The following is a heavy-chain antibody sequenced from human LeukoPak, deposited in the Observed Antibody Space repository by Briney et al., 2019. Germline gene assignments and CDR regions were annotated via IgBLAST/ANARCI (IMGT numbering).Heavy chain of an antibody. CDR2: ISWNSGSI. J-gene: IGHJ4*02. D-gene: IGHD6-13*01. CDR1: GFTFDDYA. Sequence: GGSLRLSCAASGFTFDDYAMHWVRQAPGKGLEWVSGISWNSGSIGYADSVKGRFTISRDNAKNSLYLQMNGLRAEDTALYYCAKTIAAAGILPLDYWGQGTLVTVSS. V-gene: IGHV3-9*01. CDR3: AKTIAAAGILPLDY.